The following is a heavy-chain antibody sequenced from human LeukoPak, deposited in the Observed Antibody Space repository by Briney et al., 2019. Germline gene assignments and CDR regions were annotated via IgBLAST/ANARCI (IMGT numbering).Heavy chain of an antibody. CDR1: GFTFSNAW. V-gene: IGHV3-15*01. D-gene: IGHD3-10*01. J-gene: IGHJ6*02. CDR2: IKSKTDGGAT. CDR3: TTEDLRVRGVFYYYYGMDV. Sequence: PGGSLRLSCAASGFTFSNAWMSWVRQAPGKGLEWVGRIKSKTDGGATDYAAPVKGRFTISRDDSKNTLYLQMNSLKTEDTAVYYCTTEDLRVRGVFYYYYGMDVWGQGTTVTVSS.